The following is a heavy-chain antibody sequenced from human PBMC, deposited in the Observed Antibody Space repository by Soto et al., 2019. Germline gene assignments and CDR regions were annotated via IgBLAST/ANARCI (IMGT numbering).Heavy chain of an antibody. CDR2: IYYSGST. Sequence: SETLSLTCTVSGGSISSYYWSWIRQPPGKGLEWIGYIYYSGSTNYNPSLKSRVTISVDTSKNQFSLKLSSVTAADTAVYYCARLLPGYCSGGSCLGAFAIWGQGTMVTVSS. V-gene: IGHV4-59*01. CDR3: ARLLPGYCSGGSCLGAFAI. D-gene: IGHD2-15*01. CDR1: GGSISSYY. J-gene: IGHJ3*02.